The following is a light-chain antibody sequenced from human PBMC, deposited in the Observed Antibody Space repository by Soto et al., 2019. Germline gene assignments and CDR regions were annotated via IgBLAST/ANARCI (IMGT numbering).Light chain of an antibody. J-gene: IGKJ4*01. Sequence: DIVMTQSPLSLPVTPGEPASISCRSSQSLLHRNGYNYLDWYLQKPGQSPQLLIYLGSNRASGVPDRFSGSGSGTDFTLKISRVEAEDVGVYYCVQALQTPTFGGGTKVEIK. CDR2: LGS. CDR1: QSLLHRNGYNY. CDR3: VQALQTPT. V-gene: IGKV2-28*01.